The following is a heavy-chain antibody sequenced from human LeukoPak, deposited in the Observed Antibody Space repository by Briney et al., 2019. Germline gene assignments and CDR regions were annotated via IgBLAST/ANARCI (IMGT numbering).Heavy chain of an antibody. V-gene: IGHV4-30-4*01. CDR3: ARTSRTGGPEYFQH. CDR1: GGSISSGDYY. CDR2: IYYSGST. D-gene: IGHD2-8*02. Sequence: SETLSLTCTVSGGSISSGDYYWSWIRQPPGKGLEWIGYIYYSGSTYYNPSLKSRVTISVDTSENQFSLRLSSVTAADTAVYYCARTSRTGGPEYFQHWGQGTLVTVSS. J-gene: IGHJ1*01.